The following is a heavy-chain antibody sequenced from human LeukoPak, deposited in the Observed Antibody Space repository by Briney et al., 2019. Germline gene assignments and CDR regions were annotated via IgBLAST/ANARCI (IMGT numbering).Heavy chain of an antibody. D-gene: IGHD3-3*01. J-gene: IGHJ5*02. CDR3: AREAPTIFGAVSGNWFDP. CDR1: GGSISSGGYY. Sequence: SETLSLTCTVSGGSISSGGYYWSWIRQPPGKGLEWIGYIYHSGSTYYNPSLKSRVTISVDRSKNQFSLKLSSVTAADTAVYYCAREAPTIFGAVSGNWFDPWGQGTLVTVSS. V-gene: IGHV4-30-2*01. CDR2: IYHSGST.